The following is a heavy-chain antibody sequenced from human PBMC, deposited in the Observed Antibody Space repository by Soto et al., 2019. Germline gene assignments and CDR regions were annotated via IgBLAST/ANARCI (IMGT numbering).Heavy chain of an antibody. Sequence: QVQLVPSGAEMKKPGSSVKVSCKASGGAFYNFAISWVRQAPGQGLEWIGAIILFFSTPNYSQKLQGRVTITADESTSSAYMELNRLRFDDTAVYFCARDRGMRSNSYYYGMDVWGQGTTVTVSS. CDR2: IILFFSTP. V-gene: IGHV1-69*12. CDR1: GGAFYNFA. D-gene: IGHD3-10*01. J-gene: IGHJ6*02. CDR3: ARDRGMRSNSYYYGMDV.